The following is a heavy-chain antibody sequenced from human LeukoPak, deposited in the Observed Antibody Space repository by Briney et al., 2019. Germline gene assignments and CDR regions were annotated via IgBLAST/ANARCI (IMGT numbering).Heavy chain of an antibody. CDR2: ISRSGSTK. CDR1: GFTFSDYN. J-gene: IGHJ6*03. CDR3: ARGVDYYYYMDV. Sequence: GGSLRLSCAASGFTFSDYNMRWIRQAPGKGLEWVSSISRSGSTKYYADSVKGRFTISRDNAKNSLYLQMNSLRAEDTAVYYCARGVDYYYYMDVWGKGTTVTISS. V-gene: IGHV3-11*04. D-gene: IGHD5/OR15-5a*01.